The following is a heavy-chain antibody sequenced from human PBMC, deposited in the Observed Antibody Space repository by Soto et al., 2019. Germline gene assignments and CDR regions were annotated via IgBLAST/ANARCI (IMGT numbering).Heavy chain of an antibody. D-gene: IGHD3-10*01. J-gene: IGHJ4*02. Sequence: PGGSLRLSCETSGFTFDVYAMHWVRQAPGKGLEWVTSISYDGSNKYYAGSVRGRFTISRDTSKNTVFVEVNSLRVQDTAIYYCAREIIWSSGTSNFDNWGQGILVTVS. CDR1: GFTFDVYA. CDR3: AREIIWSSGTSNFDN. CDR2: ISYDGSNK. V-gene: IGHV3-30-3*01.